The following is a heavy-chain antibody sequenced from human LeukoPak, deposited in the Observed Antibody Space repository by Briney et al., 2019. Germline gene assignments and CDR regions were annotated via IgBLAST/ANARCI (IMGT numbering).Heavy chain of an antibody. D-gene: IGHD3-16*01. J-gene: IGHJ4*02. CDR2: IQYDGSKN. CDR3: AKRDV. V-gene: IGHV3-33*05. CDR1: GFIFSNYG. Sequence: PGGSLRLSCAASGFIFSNYGVHWVRQAPGKGLEWVAAIQYDGSKNYYADSVKGRFTISRDNYRNTMYLQMNSLRVEDTAVYYCAKRDVWGQGTLVTVSS.